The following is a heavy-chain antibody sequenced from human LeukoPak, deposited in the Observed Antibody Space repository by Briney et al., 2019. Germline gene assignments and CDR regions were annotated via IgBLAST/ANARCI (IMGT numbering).Heavy chain of an antibody. J-gene: IGHJ4*02. Sequence: SETLSLTCTVSGGSISSYYWSWIRQPAGKGLEWIGRIYTSGSTNYNPSLKSRVTMSVDTSKNQFSLKLSSVTAADTAVYYCARDSYSSGWTLFDYWGQGTLVTVSS. CDR3: ARDSYSSGWTLFDY. V-gene: IGHV4-4*07. CDR2: IYTSGST. CDR1: GGSISSYY. D-gene: IGHD6-19*01.